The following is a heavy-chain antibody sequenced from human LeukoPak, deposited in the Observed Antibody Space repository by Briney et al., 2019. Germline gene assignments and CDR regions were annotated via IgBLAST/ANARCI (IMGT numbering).Heavy chain of an antibody. CDR3: ARHGSGTYYNVLHAFDI. D-gene: IGHD3-10*01. CDR1: GGSISSYY. CDR2: IYYSGST. J-gene: IGHJ3*02. Sequence: SETLSLTCTVSGGSISSYYWSWIRQPPGKGLEWIGYIYYSGSTNYNPPLKSRVTISVDTSKNQFSLKLTSVTAADTAVYYCARHGSGTYYNVLHAFDIWGQGTMVTVSS. V-gene: IGHV4-59*08.